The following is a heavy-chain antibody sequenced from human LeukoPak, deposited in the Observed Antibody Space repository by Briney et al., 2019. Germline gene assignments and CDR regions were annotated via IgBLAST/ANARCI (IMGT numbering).Heavy chain of an antibody. D-gene: IGHD5-18*01. V-gene: IGHV3-23*01. CDR2: ITASGGNT. J-gene: IGHJ4*02. CDR3: AKGNGYSYGRYYFDY. Sequence: GGSLRLSCAASGFTLSSHRMDWVRQAPGKGLEWVSAITASGGNTYYADSVKGRFTISRDNSKNTLYLQVNSLRAEDTAVYYCAKGNGYSYGRYYFDYWGQGTLVTVSS. CDR1: GFTLSSHR.